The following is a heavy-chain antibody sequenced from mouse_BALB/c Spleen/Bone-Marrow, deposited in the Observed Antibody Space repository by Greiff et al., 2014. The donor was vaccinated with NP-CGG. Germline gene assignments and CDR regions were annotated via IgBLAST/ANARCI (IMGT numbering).Heavy chain of an antibody. D-gene: IGHD4-1*01. V-gene: IGHV5-6*01. CDR2: ISSGGGYT. CDR1: GFTFSTYG. CDR3: TRQRNWDHYAMDY. J-gene: IGHJ4*01. Sequence: EVQVVESGGDLVKPGGSLKLSCAASGFTFSTYGMSWVRQTPDKRLEWVAAISSGGGYTYYPDSVKGRFTISRDNANNTLYLQVSSLKSEDTAMYYCTRQRNWDHYAMDYWGQGTSATVSS.